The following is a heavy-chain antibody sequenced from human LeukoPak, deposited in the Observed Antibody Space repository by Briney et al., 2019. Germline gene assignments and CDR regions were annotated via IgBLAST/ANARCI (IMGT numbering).Heavy chain of an antibody. CDR2: IYYSGST. D-gene: IGHD6-13*01. CDR3: ARAASSSWYANY. J-gene: IGHJ4*02. V-gene: IGHV4-31*03. CDR1: GGSISSGGYY. Sequence: SSQTLSLTCTVSGGSISSGGYYWSWIRQHPGKGLEWIGYIYYSGSTYYNPSLKSRVTISVDMSKNQFSLKLSSVTAADTAVYYCARAASSSWYANYWGQGTLVTVSS.